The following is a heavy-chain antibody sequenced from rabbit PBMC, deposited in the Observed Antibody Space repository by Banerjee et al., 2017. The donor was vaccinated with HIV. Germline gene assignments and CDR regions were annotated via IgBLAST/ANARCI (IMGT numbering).Heavy chain of an antibody. CDR2: IDPLFTTT. J-gene: IGHJ4*01. Sequence: QLKESGGGLVQPGGSLKLSCKASGFDFSSYYMSWVRQAPGKGLEWIGYIDPLFTTTIYASWVNGRFTISSHNAQNTLYLQLNSLTAADTATYFCVSSGYDDYDDYFNLWGQGTLVTVS. CDR1: GFDFSSYY. CDR3: VSSGYDDYDDYFNL. V-gene: IGHV1S7*01. D-gene: IGHD2-1*01.